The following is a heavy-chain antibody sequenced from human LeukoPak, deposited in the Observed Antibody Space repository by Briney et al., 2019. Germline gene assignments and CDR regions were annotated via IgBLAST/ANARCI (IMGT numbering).Heavy chain of an antibody. CDR3: AGDYPRLAFDI. D-gene: IGHD3-16*02. Sequence: GGSLRLSCAASGFTFSSYWMSWVRQAPGKGLEWVANIKQDGSEKYYVDSVKGRFTISRDNAKNSLYLQMNSLRAEDTAVYYCAGDYPRLAFDIWGQGTMVTVSS. J-gene: IGHJ3*02. CDR2: IKQDGSEK. CDR1: GFTFSSYW. V-gene: IGHV3-7*01.